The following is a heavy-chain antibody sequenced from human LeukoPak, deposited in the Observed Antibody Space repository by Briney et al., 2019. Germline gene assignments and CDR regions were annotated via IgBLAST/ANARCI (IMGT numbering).Heavy chain of an antibody. CDR2: INHSGST. J-gene: IGHJ4*02. D-gene: IGHD6-13*01. CDR1: GGSVSGYY. CDR3: ARSLPARIAAAGNFIDY. V-gene: IGHV4-34*01. Sequence: SETLSLTCAVYGGSVSGYYWSWIRQPPGKGLEWIGEINHSGSTNYNPSLKSRVTISVDTSKNQFSLKLSSVTAADTAVYYCARSLPARIAAAGNFIDYWGQGTLVTVSS.